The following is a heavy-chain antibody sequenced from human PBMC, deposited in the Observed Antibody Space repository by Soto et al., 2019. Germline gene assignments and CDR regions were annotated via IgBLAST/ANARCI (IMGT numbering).Heavy chain of an antibody. Sequence: AAVKFSCRGSGYTLTELSMHWVRQAPGKGLEWMGGFDPEDGETIYAQKFQGRVTMTEDTSTDTAYMELSSLRSEDTAVYYCATDPLGYAEMVIDYWGQGTLVTVSS. CDR2: FDPEDGET. CDR3: ATDPLGYAEMVIDY. CDR1: GYTLTELS. J-gene: IGHJ4*02. V-gene: IGHV1-24*01. D-gene: IGHD5-12*01.